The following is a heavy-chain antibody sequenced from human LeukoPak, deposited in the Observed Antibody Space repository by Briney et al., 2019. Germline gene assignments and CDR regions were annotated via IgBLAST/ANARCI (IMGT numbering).Heavy chain of an antibody. CDR2: ISYDGSNK. Sequence: PGGSLRLSCAASGFTFSSYGMHWARQAPGKGLEWVAVISYDGSNKYYADSVKGRFTISRDNSKNTLYLQMNSLRAEDTAVYYCARADILTGYYIRGPYGMDVWGQGTTVTVSS. D-gene: IGHD3-9*01. J-gene: IGHJ6*02. V-gene: IGHV3-30*03. CDR3: ARADILTGYYIRGPYGMDV. CDR1: GFTFSSYG.